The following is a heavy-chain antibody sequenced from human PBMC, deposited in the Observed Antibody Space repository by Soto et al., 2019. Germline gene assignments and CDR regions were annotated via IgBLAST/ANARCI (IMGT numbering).Heavy chain of an antibody. V-gene: IGHV3-21*01. CDR3: ARDIAAGYGMDV. J-gene: IGHJ6*02. D-gene: IGHD6-13*01. CDR2: ISSSSSYI. CDR1: GFTFSSYS. Sequence: GGSLRLSCAASGFTFSSYSMNWVRQAPGKGLEWVSSISSSSSYIYYADSVKGRFTISRDNAKNSLYLQMNSLRAEDTAVYYCARDIAAGYGMDVWGQGTTVTVSS.